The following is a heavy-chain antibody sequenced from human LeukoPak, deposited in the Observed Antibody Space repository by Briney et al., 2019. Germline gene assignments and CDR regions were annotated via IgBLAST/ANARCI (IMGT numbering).Heavy chain of an antibody. Sequence: SGTLSLTCTVSGGSISSGDYYWSWIRQPPGKGLEWIVYIYYSGSTYYNPSLKSRVTISVDTSKNQFSLKLSSVTAADTAVYYCARDCGGDCYGGFDYWGQGTLVTVSS. CDR2: IYYSGST. CDR3: ARDCGGDCYGGFDY. CDR1: GGSISSGDYY. J-gene: IGHJ4*02. V-gene: IGHV4-30-4*01. D-gene: IGHD2-21*02.